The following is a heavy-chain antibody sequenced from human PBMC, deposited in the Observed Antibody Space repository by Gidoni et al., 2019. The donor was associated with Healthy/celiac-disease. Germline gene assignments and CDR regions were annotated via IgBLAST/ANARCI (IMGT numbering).Heavy chain of an antibody. CDR1: GSTFSRYA. D-gene: IGHD4-17*01. Sequence: QVQLVQSGAELKKPGSSVKVSCKASGSTFSRYAISWVRQAPGQGLEWMGGIIPIFGTANYAQKFQGRVTITADKSTSTAYMELSSLRSEDTAVYYCASIGVTTSKYYYYYMDVWGKGTTVTVSS. CDR2: IIPIFGTA. J-gene: IGHJ6*03. V-gene: IGHV1-69*06. CDR3: ASIGVTTSKYYYYYMDV.